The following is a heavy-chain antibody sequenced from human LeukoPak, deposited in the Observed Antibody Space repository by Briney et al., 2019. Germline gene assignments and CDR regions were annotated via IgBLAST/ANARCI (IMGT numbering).Heavy chain of an antibody. CDR2: ITRSGDNT. CDR1: GFXFTTYA. V-gene: IGHV3-23*01. CDR3: APRRPYYFDS. Sequence: GGSLRLSCAASGFXFTTYAISWVRQAPGKGLEWVSSITRSGDNTYYADSVKGRLTISRDNSKNTLYLQMNSLRAEDTAIYYCAPRRPYYFDSWGQGTLVTVSS. J-gene: IGHJ4*02.